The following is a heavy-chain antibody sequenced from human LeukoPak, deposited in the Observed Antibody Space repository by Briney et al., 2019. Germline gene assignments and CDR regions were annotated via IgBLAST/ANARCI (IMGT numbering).Heavy chain of an antibody. D-gene: IGHD5-24*01. CDR3: ARVPATIYNWFDP. J-gene: IGHJ5*02. CDR1: GGSTSSGSYY. V-gene: IGHV4-61*02. Sequence: SETLSLTCTVSGGSTSSGSYYWSWIRQPAGEGVEWIGRIYTSGSTNYNPSLKSRVTISVDTSKNQFSLKLSSVTAADTAVYYCARVPATIYNWFDPWGQGTLVTVSS. CDR2: IYTSGST.